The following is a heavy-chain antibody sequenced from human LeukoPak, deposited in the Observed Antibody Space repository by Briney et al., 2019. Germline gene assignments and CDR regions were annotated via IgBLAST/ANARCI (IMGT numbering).Heavy chain of an antibody. CDR1: GFTFSSYA. D-gene: IGHD3-3*01. Sequence: GGSLRLSCAASGFTFSSYAMSWVRQAPGKGLEWVSAISGSGGSTYYADSVKGRFTISRDNSKNTLYLQMNSLRAEDTAVYYCAKDRTYYDFWSGLYCYYYYMDVWGKGTTVTVSS. J-gene: IGHJ6*03. CDR3: AKDRTYYDFWSGLYCYYYYMDV. CDR2: ISGSGGST. V-gene: IGHV3-23*01.